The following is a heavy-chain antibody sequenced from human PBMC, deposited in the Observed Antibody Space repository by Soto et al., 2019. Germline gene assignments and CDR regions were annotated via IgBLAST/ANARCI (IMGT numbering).Heavy chain of an antibody. CDR2: INHLETT. J-gene: IGHJ4*02. CDR3: ARGGGSDSFDY. V-gene: IGHV4-30-2*01. CDR1: GASITFGGYS. D-gene: IGHD1-26*01. Sequence: LSLTCTVSGASITFGGYSWSWIRQTPGKGLEWIGYINHLETTFYNPSFESRLTLSIDRAKNQFSLKLHSMSAADRAVYFCARGGGSDSFDYWGQGILVTVYS.